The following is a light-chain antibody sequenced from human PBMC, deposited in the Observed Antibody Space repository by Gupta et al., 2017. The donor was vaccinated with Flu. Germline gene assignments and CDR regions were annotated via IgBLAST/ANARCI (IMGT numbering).Light chain of an antibody. Sequence: DIQMTQSPSSLSASVGDRVTITCQASQSITNFLNWYQQKPGKAPQLLIYVASNLQRGVPSRFSGSGSGTDFTLTINSLQREDFATYFCQQTYNTPPTFGQGTKVEVK. CDR1: QSITNF. J-gene: IGKJ1*01. CDR2: VAS. V-gene: IGKV1-39*01. CDR3: QQTYNTPPT.